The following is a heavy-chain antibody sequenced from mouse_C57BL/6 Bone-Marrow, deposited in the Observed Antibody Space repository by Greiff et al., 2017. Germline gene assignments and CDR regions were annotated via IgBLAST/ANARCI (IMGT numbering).Heavy chain of an antibody. CDR3: ARSTVVAFDY. J-gene: IGHJ2*01. V-gene: IGHV1-61*01. CDR2: IYPSDSET. CDR1: GYTFTSYW. D-gene: IGHD1-1*01. Sequence: VQLQQSGAELVRPGSSVKLSCKASGYTFTSYWMDWVKQRPGQGLEWIGNIYPSDSETHYNQKFKDKATLTVDKSSSTAYMQLSSLTSEDSAVYYCARSTVVAFDYWGQGTTLTVSS.